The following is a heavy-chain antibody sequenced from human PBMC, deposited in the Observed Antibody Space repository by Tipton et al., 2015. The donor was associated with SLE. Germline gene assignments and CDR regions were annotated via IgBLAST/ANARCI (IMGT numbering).Heavy chain of an antibody. CDR3: ASGSPFYDSSGYYYMDV. CDR2: ISSTRSTI. CDR1: GLTFDKYS. Sequence: SLRLSCEGSGLTFDKYSVNWIRQAPGKGLEWLSYISSTRSTIHYADSVKGRFTVSRNNAKKSLYLQMNSPRGEDSAVYYCASGSPFYDSSGYYYMDVWGKGTTVTVSS. V-gene: IGHV3-48*01. D-gene: IGHD3-22*01. J-gene: IGHJ6*03.